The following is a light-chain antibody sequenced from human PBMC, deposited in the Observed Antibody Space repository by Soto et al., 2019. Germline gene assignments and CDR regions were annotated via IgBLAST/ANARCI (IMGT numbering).Light chain of an antibody. Sequence: QSVLTQPPSAPGTPGQRVTISCSGSSSDIGSNYVYWYQQLPGTAPNLLIYRNNQRPSGVPDRFSGSKSGTSASLAISGLRSEDEADYYCAAWDDSLSGYVFGTGTKVTVL. CDR2: RNN. J-gene: IGLJ1*01. CDR1: SSDIGSNY. V-gene: IGLV1-47*01. CDR3: AAWDDSLSGYV.